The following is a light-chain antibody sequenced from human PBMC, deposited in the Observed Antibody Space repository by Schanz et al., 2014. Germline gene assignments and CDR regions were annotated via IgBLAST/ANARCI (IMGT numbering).Light chain of an antibody. CDR1: SSDVGSYGF. CDR3: SSYTSSSTLV. CDR2: EAN. Sequence: QSALTQPASVSGSPGQSITISCTGTSSDVGSYGFVSWYQHYPGKAPKVIIYEANKRPSGVSNRFSASKSGYTASLTISGLQAEDEADYYCSSYTSSSTLVFGGGTQLTVL. V-gene: IGLV2-14*02. J-gene: IGLJ3*02.